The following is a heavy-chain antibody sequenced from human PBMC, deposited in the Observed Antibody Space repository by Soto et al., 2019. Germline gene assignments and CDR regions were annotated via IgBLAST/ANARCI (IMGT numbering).Heavy chain of an antibody. CDR1: GYTFTSYA. V-gene: IGHV1-3*01. Sequence: ASVKVSCKASGYTFTSYAMHWVRQAPGQRLEWMGWINAGNGNTKYSQKFQGRVTITRDTSASTAYMELSSLRSEDTAVYYCARNGIAASQGRDYYYYMDVWGKGTTVTVSS. CDR3: ARNGIAASQGRDYYYYMDV. D-gene: IGHD6-13*01. CDR2: INAGNGNT. J-gene: IGHJ6*03.